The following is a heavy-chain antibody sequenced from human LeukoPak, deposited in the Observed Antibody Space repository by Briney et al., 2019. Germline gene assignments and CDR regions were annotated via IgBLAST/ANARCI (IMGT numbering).Heavy chain of an antibody. CDR1: GYTFTSYG. V-gene: IGHV1-18*01. CDR3: ARDHNPYYYGSGSSPGY. Sequence: ASVKVSCKASGYTFTSYGISWVRQAPGQGLEWMGWISAYNGNTNSAQRFQGRVTMTTDTSTSTAYMELRSLRSDDTAVYYCARDHNPYYYGSGSSPGYWGQGTLVTVSS. D-gene: IGHD3-10*01. CDR2: ISAYNGNT. J-gene: IGHJ4*02.